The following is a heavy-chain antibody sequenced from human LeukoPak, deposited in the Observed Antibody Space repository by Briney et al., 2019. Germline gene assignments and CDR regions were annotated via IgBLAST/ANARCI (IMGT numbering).Heavy chain of an antibody. CDR1: GFTFSSYG. Sequence: PGGTLRLSCAASGFTFSSYGMSWVRQAPGKGLEWVSAISGSGDSTYYADSVKGRFTISRDNAKNSLYLQMNSLRAEDTAVYYCARDYYDSSGYTLRANWGQGTLVTVSS. CDR2: ISGSGDST. V-gene: IGHV3-23*01. D-gene: IGHD3-22*01. CDR3: ARDYYDSSGYTLRAN. J-gene: IGHJ4*02.